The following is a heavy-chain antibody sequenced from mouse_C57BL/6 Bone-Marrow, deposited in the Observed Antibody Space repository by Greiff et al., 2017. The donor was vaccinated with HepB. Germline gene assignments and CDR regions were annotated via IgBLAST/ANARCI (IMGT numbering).Heavy chain of an antibody. J-gene: IGHJ2*01. D-gene: IGHD2-5*01. CDR1: GFSFNTYA. Sequence: GGGLVQPKGSLKLSCAASGFSFNTYAMNWVRQAPGKGLEWVARIRSKSNNYATYYADSVKDRFTISRDDSESMLYLQMNNLKTEDTAMYYCVRQRSNYEFDYWGQGTTLTVSS. CDR2: IRSKSNNYAT. V-gene: IGHV10-1*01. CDR3: VRQRSNYEFDY.